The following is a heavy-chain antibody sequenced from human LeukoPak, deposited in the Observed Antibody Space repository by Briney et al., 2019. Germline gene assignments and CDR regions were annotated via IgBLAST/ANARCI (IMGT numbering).Heavy chain of an antibody. Sequence: SQTLSLTCTVSGGSISSGDYYWSWIRQHPGKGLEWIGYIYYSGNTYYNPSLKSRVTISVDTSKNQFSLKLSSVTDADTAVYYCATRGYGSTWYSQNWGQGTLVTVSS. V-gene: IGHV4-31*03. CDR3: ATRGYGSTWYSQN. D-gene: IGHD6-13*01. J-gene: IGHJ4*02. CDR2: IYYSGNT. CDR1: GGSISSGDYY.